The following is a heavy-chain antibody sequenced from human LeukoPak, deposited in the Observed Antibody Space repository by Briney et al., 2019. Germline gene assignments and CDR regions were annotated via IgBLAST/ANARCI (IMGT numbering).Heavy chain of an antibody. J-gene: IGHJ4*02. CDR2: ISSSGSTI. CDR1: GITFSSYG. CDR3: ARSSRLTFDY. Sequence: GGTLRLSCAASGITFSSYGMSWIRQAPGKGLEWVSYISSSGSTIYYADSVKGRFTISRDNAKNSLYLQMNSLRAEDTAVYYCARSSRLTFDYWGQGTLVTVSS. D-gene: IGHD6-6*01. V-gene: IGHV3-48*04.